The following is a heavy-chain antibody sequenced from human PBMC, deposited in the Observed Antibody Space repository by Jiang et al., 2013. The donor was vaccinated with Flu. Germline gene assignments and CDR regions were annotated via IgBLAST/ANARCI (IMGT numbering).Heavy chain of an antibody. D-gene: IGHD5-18*01. Sequence: RQAPGQGLEWMGWINPNSGGTHYAQKFQGRVTTARDTSISTAYMELRRLTSDDTAVYFCARGYRYADYYFDFWGQGTLVSVSS. V-gene: IGHV1-2*02. CDR3: ARGYRYADYYFDF. J-gene: IGHJ4*02. CDR2: INPNSGGT.